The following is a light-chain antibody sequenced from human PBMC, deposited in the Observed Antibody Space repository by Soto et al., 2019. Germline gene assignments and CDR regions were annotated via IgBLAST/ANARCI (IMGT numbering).Light chain of an antibody. V-gene: IGKV1-5*03. Sequence: DIQMTQSPSTLSASGGDRVTITCRASQTLTDWLAWYQHKPGQGPKPLIYATSKLENGDPPRFSGSGSGTEVTLTINGLQPDDSATYFCPKCKYYWTFGQGPNVEVQ. CDR2: ATS. J-gene: IGKJ1*01. CDR3: PKCKYYWT. CDR1: QTLTDW.